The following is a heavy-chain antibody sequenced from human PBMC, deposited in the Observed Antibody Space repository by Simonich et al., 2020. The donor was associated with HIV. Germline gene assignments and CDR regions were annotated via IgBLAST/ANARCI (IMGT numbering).Heavy chain of an antibody. D-gene: IGHD2-15*01. V-gene: IGHV4-34*01. Sequence: QVQLQQWGAGLLKPSETLSLTCAVYGGSFSGYHWSWILQPPGKGLEWIGDINNSGSTHDNPSLKSRVTISVDTSKNQFSLKRSSVTAADTAVYYCVRGPVVVLVATPQSYYYMDVWGKGTTVTVSS. CDR3: VRGPVVVLVATPQSYYYMDV. J-gene: IGHJ6*03. CDR2: INNSGST. CDR1: GGSFSGYH.